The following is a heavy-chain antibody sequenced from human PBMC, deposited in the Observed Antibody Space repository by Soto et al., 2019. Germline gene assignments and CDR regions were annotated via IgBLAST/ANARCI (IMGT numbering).Heavy chain of an antibody. Sequence: QVQLQQWGAGLLKPSETLSLTCAVYGGSFSGYYWSWIRQPPGKGLEWIGEINHSGSTNYNPSLKSRVTISVDTSKNQFSLKLSSVTAADTAVYYCARRRGYSYGPATNSYFDYWGQGTLVTVSS. J-gene: IGHJ4*02. D-gene: IGHD5-18*01. CDR3: ARRRGYSYGPATNSYFDY. V-gene: IGHV4-34*01. CDR2: INHSGST. CDR1: GGSFSGYY.